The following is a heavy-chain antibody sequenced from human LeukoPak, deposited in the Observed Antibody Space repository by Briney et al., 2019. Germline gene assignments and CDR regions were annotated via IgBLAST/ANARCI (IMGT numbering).Heavy chain of an antibody. CDR1: GGSISGYY. CDR3: AKPAKPGYYDIFYDASDI. J-gene: IGHJ3*02. Sequence: SETLSLTCTVSGGSISGYYWSWIRQPPGKGLEWIGDIYYSGSTNYNPSLKSRVTISVDTSKNQFSLKLSSVTAADTAVYYCAKPAKPGYYDIFYDASDIWGQGTMVTVSS. CDR2: IYYSGST. V-gene: IGHV4-59*01. D-gene: IGHD3-9*01.